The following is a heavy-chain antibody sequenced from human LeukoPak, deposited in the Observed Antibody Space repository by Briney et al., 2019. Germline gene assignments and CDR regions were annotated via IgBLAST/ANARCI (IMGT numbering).Heavy chain of an antibody. CDR2: TTGSSIYK. CDR3: ARGYSSGWYELYSFDY. Sequence: VKPGGSLRLSCAASGFTFSNYNMNWVRQAPGKGLEWVSSTTGSSIYKYYADSVKGRFTISRDNAKNSLYLQINSLSAEDTAVYYCARGYSSGWYELYSFDYWGQGTLVTVSS. CDR1: GFTFSNYN. V-gene: IGHV3-21*01. J-gene: IGHJ4*02. D-gene: IGHD6-19*01.